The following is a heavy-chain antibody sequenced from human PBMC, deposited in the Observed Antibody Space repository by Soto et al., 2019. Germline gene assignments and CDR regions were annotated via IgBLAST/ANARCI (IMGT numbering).Heavy chain of an antibody. CDR3: AKEHRGAYADYFDY. CDR2: ISGSGVTT. J-gene: IGHJ4*02. CDR1: GFTFSNYA. D-gene: IGHD4-17*01. Sequence: EVQLLESGGGLVQPGGSLRLSCAASGFTFSNYAMAWVRQVPGKGLQWVSGISGSGVTTSYADSVKGRFTISRDTSKNTMDLQMNSLRAEDTAVYYCAKEHRGAYADYFDYWGQGTLVTVSS. V-gene: IGHV3-23*01.